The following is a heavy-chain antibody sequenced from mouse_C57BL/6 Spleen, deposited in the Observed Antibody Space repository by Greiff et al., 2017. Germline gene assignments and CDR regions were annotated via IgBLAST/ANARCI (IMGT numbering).Heavy chain of an antibody. V-gene: IGHV2-9-1*01. Sequence: QVQLQQSGPGLVAPSQCLSITCTVSGFSLTSYAISWVRQPPGKGLEWLGVIWTGGGTNYNSAPKSRLSISKDYSKSQVFLKMNSLQTDDTAMYYCASIPPYYYVSSYWYFDVWGTGTTVTVSS. CDR3: ASIPPYYYVSSYWYFDV. J-gene: IGHJ1*03. CDR2: IWTGGGT. D-gene: IGHD1-1*01. CDR1: GFSLTSYA.